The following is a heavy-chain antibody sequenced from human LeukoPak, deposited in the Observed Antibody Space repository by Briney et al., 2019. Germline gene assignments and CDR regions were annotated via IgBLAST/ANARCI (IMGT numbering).Heavy chain of an antibody. CDR1: GGTFSSYT. J-gene: IGHJ5*02. Sequence: SSVKVSCKASGGTFSSYTISWVRQAPGQGLEWMGRIIPILGIANYAQKFQGRVTITADKSTSTAYMELSSLRSEDTAAYYCARRDYDFWSGSEGNWFDPWGQGTLVTVSS. V-gene: IGHV1-69*02. CDR3: ARRDYDFWSGSEGNWFDP. D-gene: IGHD3-3*01. CDR2: IIPILGIA.